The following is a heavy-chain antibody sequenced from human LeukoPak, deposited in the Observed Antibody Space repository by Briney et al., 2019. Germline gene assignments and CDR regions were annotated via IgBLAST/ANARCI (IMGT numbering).Heavy chain of an antibody. Sequence: GGSLRLSCAAPGFSFSSYSMNWVRQAPGKGLEWISYISHSGSAEHYTDSVKGRFTISRDNAKNALYLQMNSLRAEDTAVYFCARDYVFAFDYWSQGTLVTVSS. V-gene: IGHV3-48*01. CDR3: ARDYVFAFDY. CDR2: ISHSGSAE. D-gene: IGHD3-10*02. J-gene: IGHJ4*02. CDR1: GFSFSSYS.